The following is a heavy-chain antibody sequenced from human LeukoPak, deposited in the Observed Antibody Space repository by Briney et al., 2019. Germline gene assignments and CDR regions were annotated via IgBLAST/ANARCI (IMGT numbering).Heavy chain of an antibody. D-gene: IGHD2-21*02. V-gene: IGHV4-31*03. CDR2: IYYSGST. CDR3: ARSTPAYCGGDCYSAWLAPFDY. J-gene: IGHJ4*02. CDR1: GGSISSGGYY. Sequence: TPSQTLSLTCTVSGGSISSGGYYWSWIRQHPGKGLEWIGYIYYSGSTYYNPSLKSRVTISVDTSKNQFSLKLSSVTAADTAVYYCARSTPAYCGGDCYSAWLAPFDYWGQGTLVTVSS.